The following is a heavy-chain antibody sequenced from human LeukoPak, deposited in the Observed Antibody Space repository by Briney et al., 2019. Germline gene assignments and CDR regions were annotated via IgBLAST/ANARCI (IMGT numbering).Heavy chain of an antibody. J-gene: IGHJ5*02. CDR3: ARVKLPSNWFDP. D-gene: IGHD2-21*01. Sequence: PGGSLRLSCAASGFTFSSYSMNWVRQAPGKGLEWVSSISSSSSYIYYADSVKGRFTISRDNAKNSLYLQMNSLRAEDTAVYYCARVKLPSNWFDPWGQGTLVTVSS. CDR2: ISSSSSYI. CDR1: GFTFSSYS. V-gene: IGHV3-21*01.